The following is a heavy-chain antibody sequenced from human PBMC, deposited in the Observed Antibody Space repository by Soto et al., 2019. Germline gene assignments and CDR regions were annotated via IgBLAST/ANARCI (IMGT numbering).Heavy chain of an antibody. CDR3: AGGGVAGAGTYYNDY. Sequence: EVQLVESGGGLVQPGGSLRLSCAASGFTFSSYWMHWVRQAPGKGLVWVSRINNDGSSTSYADSVKGRLTISRDNAKXXXXXQVNSLRAEDTAVYYCAGGGVAGAGTYYNDYWGRGTLVTVSS. CDR2: INNDGSST. J-gene: IGHJ4*02. V-gene: IGHV3-74*01. CDR1: GFTFSSYW. D-gene: IGHD3-10*01.